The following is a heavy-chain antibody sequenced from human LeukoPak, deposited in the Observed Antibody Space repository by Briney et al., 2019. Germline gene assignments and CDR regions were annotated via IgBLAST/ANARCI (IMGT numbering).Heavy chain of an antibody. CDR2: ISNDGSNK. CDR1: GFTFSSYG. CDR3: AKDRYDSSGYIFDY. Sequence: GGSLRLSCAASGFTFSSYGMHWVRQAQGKGLEWVAVISNDGSNKYSADSVKGRFTISRDNSKNALYLQMNSLRAEDTAVYYCAKDRYDSSGYIFDYWGQGTLVTVSS. J-gene: IGHJ4*02. D-gene: IGHD3-22*01. V-gene: IGHV3-30*18.